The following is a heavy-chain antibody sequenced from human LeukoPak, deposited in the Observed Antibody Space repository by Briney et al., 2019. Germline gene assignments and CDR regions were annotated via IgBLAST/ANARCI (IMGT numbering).Heavy chain of an antibody. Sequence: TGGSLRLSCEGSGFIFSSYAMTWVRQAPGKGLQWVSSISGSGESTYYADSMKGRFTISRDNSKNTLSLQMNSQRAEDTAVYFCAKGWEFRVVIPAAVSWGQGTLVTVSS. CDR3: AKGWEFRVVIPAAVS. V-gene: IGHV3-23*01. J-gene: IGHJ5*02. CDR1: GFIFSSYA. D-gene: IGHD3-3*01. CDR2: ISGSGEST.